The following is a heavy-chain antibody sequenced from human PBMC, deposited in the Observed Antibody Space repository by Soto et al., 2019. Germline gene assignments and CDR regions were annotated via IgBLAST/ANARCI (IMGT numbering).Heavy chain of an antibody. V-gene: IGHV1-18*01. J-gene: IGHJ6*02. Sequence: ASVKVSCKASGYSFTSYGIGWVRQVPGQGPEWMGWISPYNGRTNYAQSVKGRVVMTTDISTNTAYLELRSLRSDDSAIYYCGRCRTDSYAMDVWGQGTTVPSP. D-gene: IGHD5-18*01. CDR3: GRCRTDSYAMDV. CDR2: ISPYNGRT. CDR1: GYSFTSYG.